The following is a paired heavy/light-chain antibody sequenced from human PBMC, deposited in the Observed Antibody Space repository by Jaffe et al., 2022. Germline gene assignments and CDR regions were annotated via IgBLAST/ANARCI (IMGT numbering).Heavy chain of an antibody. CDR1: GFTFSSYE. V-gene: IGHV3-48*03. CDR2: ISTSDITI. J-gene: IGHJ4*02. CDR3: ARSALDSSGYSYPTHFDS. Sequence: EVQLVESGGGLVQPGGSLRLSCAASGFTFSSYEMNWVRQAPGKGLEWVSYISTSDITIYYADSVKGRFTISRDNAKNSLYLQMNSLRAEDTAVYYCARSALDSSGYSYPTHFDSWGQGTLVTVSS. D-gene: IGHD3-22*01.
Light chain of an antibody. CDR3: QQYYSTLTWT. CDR1: QGISNS. J-gene: IGKJ1*01. CDR2: ATS. Sequence: DIQMTQSPSSLSASVGDRVTITCRASQGISNSLAWYQQKPGKAPKLLLYATSRLESGVPSRFSGSGSGTDYTLTISSLQPEDFATYYCQQYYSTLTWTFGQGTKVEIK. V-gene: IGKV1-NL1*01.